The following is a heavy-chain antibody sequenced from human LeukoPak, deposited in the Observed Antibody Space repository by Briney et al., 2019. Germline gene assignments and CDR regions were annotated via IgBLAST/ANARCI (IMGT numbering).Heavy chain of an antibody. CDR2: INHSGST. CDR3: AHGYCSGGSCFTFSY. V-gene: IGHV4-34*01. Sequence: PSETLSLTCAVYGGSFSGYYWSWIRQPPGKGLERIGEINHSGSTNYNPSLKSRVTISVDTSKNQFSLKLSSVTAADTAIYYCAHGYCSGGSCFTFSYWGQGTLVTVSS. D-gene: IGHD2-15*01. J-gene: IGHJ4*02. CDR1: GGSFSGYY.